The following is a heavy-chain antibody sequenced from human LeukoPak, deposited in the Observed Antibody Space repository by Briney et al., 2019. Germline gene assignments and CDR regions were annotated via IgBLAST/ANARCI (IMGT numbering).Heavy chain of an antibody. CDR1: GGSFSGYY. J-gene: IGHJ4*02. CDR3: ARVLYDSSGYYSAPDY. CDR2: INHSGST. Sequence: SETLSLTCAVYGGSFSGYYWSWIRQPPGKGLEWIGEINHSGSTNYNPSLKSRVTISVDTSKNQFSLKLSSVTAADTAVYYCARVLYDSSGYYSAPDYWGQGTLVTVSS. D-gene: IGHD3-22*01. V-gene: IGHV4-34*01.